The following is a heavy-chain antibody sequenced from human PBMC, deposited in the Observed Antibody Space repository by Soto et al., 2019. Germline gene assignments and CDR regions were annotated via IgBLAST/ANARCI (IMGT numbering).Heavy chain of an antibody. CDR3: AKDCRRLAVSGSAFDS. V-gene: IGHV3-23*01. CDR2: ISGSGGHS. J-gene: IGHJ4*02. Sequence: GGSLRLSCAASGFTFNDYAMALVRQAPGKGLECVSSISGSGGHSSYADSVKGRFTISRDSVKNMLSLDMSDLRAEDTAVYYCAKDCRRLAVSGSAFDSWGQGALVNVSS. D-gene: IGHD6-13*01. CDR1: GFTFNDYA.